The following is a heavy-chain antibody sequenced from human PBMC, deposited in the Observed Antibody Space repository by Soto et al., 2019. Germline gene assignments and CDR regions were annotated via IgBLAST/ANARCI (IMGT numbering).Heavy chain of an antibody. D-gene: IGHD3-22*01. CDR2: LYYGRSA. V-gene: IGHV4-59*01. Sequence: QVQLQESGPGLVKPSETLSLTCAVSGNSISSYYCMWIRQPPGKGLESIGYLYYGRSANYNPSLKSRVTLSVDTSTNQCSLTLSSMSAADTAVYYCALRSMAVVPEYWGQGTLVTVSS. J-gene: IGHJ4*02. CDR3: ALRSMAVVPEY. CDR1: GNSISSYY.